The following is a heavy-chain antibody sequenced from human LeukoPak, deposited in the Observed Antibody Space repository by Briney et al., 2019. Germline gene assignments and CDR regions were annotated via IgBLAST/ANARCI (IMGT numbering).Heavy chain of an antibody. CDR1: GYTLTELS. J-gene: IGHJ6*02. CDR2: FDPEDGET. D-gene: IGHD3-3*01. V-gene: IGHV1-24*01. Sequence: GASVKVSCKVSGYTLTELSMHWVRQAPGKGLEWMGGFDPEDGETIYAQKFQGRVTMTTDTSTSTAYMELRSLRSDDTAVYYCAREERITIFGVVRKDGMDVWGQGTTVTVSS. CDR3: AREERITIFGVVRKDGMDV.